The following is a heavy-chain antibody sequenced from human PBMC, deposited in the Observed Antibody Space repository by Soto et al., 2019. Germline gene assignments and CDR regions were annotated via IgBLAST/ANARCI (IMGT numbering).Heavy chain of an antibody. J-gene: IGHJ6*02. Sequence: QVQLVQSGAEVKKPGSSVKVSCGASGGTFSSYPINWVRQAPGQGLEWMGGIIPFFGTSNYAQKFQGRVTITADEPTSTASMELRSLRSEDTAVYYCARVGPITNYGIAVWGQGTMVTVSS. CDR3: ARVGPITNYGIAV. D-gene: IGHD1-26*01. CDR2: IIPFFGTS. V-gene: IGHV1-69*01. CDR1: GGTFSSYP.